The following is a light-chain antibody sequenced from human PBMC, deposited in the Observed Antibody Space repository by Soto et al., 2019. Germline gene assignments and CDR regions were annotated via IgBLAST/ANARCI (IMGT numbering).Light chain of an antibody. CDR3: QQYNSWPRT. V-gene: IGKV3-15*01. CDR1: QSVNSN. J-gene: IGKJ1*01. CDR2: GAP. Sequence: EIVMTQSTATLSVSPGESATLSCRASQSVNSNLAWYQQKPGQAPRLLIYGAPSRATGIPARFSGSVSGTEFTRTITSLQSEDVAVYYCQQYNSWPRTFGQGTKGESK.